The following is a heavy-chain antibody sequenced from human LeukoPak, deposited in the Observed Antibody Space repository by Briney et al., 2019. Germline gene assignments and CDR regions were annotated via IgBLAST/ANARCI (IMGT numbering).Heavy chain of an antibody. J-gene: IGHJ4*02. Sequence: ASVKVSCKASGYTFTGYYIHWVRQAPGQGLEWMGWINPNSGGTNHAQRFQGRVTMTRDTSISTAYMELSRLRSDDTAVYYCARTFDSYYLSCLDYWGQGTLVTVSS. CDR2: INPNSGGT. CDR3: ARTFDSYYLSCLDY. D-gene: IGHD5-18*01. CDR1: GYTFTGYY. V-gene: IGHV1-2*02.